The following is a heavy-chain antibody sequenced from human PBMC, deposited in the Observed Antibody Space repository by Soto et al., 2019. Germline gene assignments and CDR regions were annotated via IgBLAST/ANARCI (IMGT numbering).Heavy chain of an antibody. D-gene: IGHD2-2*01. J-gene: IGHJ6*02. CDR3: AKLAGYCSGNSCHGDYAMDV. Sequence: SETLSLTCGVYGGSFSGYIWTWIRQSPEKGLQWIGQINHSGSSYYNPSLKSRVTISVDTSKNQFSLKLSSVTAADTAVYYCAKLAGYCSGNSCHGDYAMDVWGQGTTVTAP. CDR2: INHSGSS. V-gene: IGHV4-34*01. CDR1: GGSFSGYI.